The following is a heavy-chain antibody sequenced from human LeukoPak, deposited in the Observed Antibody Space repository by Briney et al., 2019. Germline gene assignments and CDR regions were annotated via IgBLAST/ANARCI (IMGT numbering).Heavy chain of an antibody. CDR2: ISSSGSTI. CDR1: GFTFSDYY. J-gene: IGHJ4*02. D-gene: IGHD4-17*01. V-gene: IGHV3-11*01. Sequence: GGSLRLSCAASGFTFSDYYMSWIRQAPGKGLEWVSYISSSGSTINYADSVKGRFTISRDNAKNSLYLQMNSLRAEDTAVYYCARETDDGFTYFDYWGQGTLVTVSS. CDR3: ARETDDGFTYFDY.